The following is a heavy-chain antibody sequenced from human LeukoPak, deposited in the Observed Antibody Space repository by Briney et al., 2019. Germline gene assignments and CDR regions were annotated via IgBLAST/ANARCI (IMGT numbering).Heavy chain of an antibody. J-gene: IGHJ3*02. CDR1: GFTFSSYS. CDR2: ISSSSSYI. CDR3: ARLMVYARFGAFDI. V-gene: IGHV3-21*01. D-gene: IGHD2-8*01. Sequence: GGSLRLSCAASGFTFSSYSMNWVRQAPGKGLEWVSSISSSSSYIYYEDSVKGRFTISRDNAKNSLYLQMNSLRAEDTAVYYCARLMVYARFGAFDIWGQGTMVTVSS.